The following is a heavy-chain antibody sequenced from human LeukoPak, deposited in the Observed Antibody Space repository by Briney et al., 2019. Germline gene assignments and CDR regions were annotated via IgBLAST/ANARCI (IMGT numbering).Heavy chain of an antibody. J-gene: IGHJ4*02. CDR1: GFTFSSYW. CDR3: ARFADSSGYYPAYYFDY. Sequence: GGSLRLSCAASGFTFSSYWMSWVRQAPGKGLEWVANIKQDGSEKNYVDSVKGRFTISRDNAKNSLYLQMNSLRAEDTAVYYCARFADSSGYYPAYYFDYWGQGTLVTVSS. CDR2: IKQDGSEK. D-gene: IGHD3-22*01. V-gene: IGHV3-7*01.